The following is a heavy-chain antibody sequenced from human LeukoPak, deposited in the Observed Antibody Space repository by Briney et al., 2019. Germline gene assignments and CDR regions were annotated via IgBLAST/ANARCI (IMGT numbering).Heavy chain of an antibody. CDR3: AGTDSGSYSRWFDY. D-gene: IGHD1-26*01. J-gene: IGHJ4*02. CDR2: ISSSSTIK. Sequence: PGGSLRLSCAASGFSFSSYSMKWVRQAPGKGLEWVSYISSSSTIKYYADSVKGRFTVSRDNAKNSLYLQMNSLRAGDTAVYYCAGTDSGSYSRWFDYWGLGTLVTVSS. V-gene: IGHV3-48*01. CDR1: GFSFSSYS.